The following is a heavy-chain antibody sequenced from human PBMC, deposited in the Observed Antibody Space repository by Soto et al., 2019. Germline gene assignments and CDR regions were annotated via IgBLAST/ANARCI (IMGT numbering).Heavy chain of an antibody. V-gene: IGHV3-23*01. CDR2: ISGSGGST. CDR3: AKDQSWAPTDFDL. J-gene: IGHJ2*01. Sequence: AGWSLRLSCASSVFTFISYAMSWVRQAPGKGLEWVSAISGSGGSTYYAGSVKGRFTISRDNSKNTLYLQMNSLRAEDTAVYYCAKDQSWAPTDFDLWGRGTLVTVSS. D-gene: IGHD1-1*01. CDR1: VFTFISYA.